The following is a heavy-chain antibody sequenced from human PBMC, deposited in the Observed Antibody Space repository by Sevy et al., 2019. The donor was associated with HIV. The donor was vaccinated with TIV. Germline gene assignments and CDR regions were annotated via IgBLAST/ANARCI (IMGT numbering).Heavy chain of an antibody. D-gene: IGHD3-22*01. V-gene: IGHV4-61*05. CDR2: IYYSGST. J-gene: IGHJ6*02. Sequence: SETLSLTCTVSGGSITSSSYYWSWIRQPPGKGLEWTGYIYYSGSTNYNPSLKSRVTISVDTSKNQFSLTRSSVTAADTAVYYCARKGGYSDGMDVWGQGTTVTVSS. CDR3: ARKGGYSDGMDV. CDR1: GGSITSSSYY.